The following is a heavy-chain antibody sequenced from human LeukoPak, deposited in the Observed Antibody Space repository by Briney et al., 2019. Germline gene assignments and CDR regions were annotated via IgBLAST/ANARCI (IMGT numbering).Heavy chain of an antibody. CDR1: GYTFNNYG. V-gene: IGHV1-18*01. CDR2: ISVYNGDT. J-gene: IGHJ4*02. Sequence: GASVKVSCKASGYTFNNYGISWVRQAPGQGLEWMGWISVYNGDTIYAQNLQDRVTMTTDTSRSTAYMDLRSLRSDDTAVYYCARGRRYDFWSGYYQYYFDYWGQGTLVTVSS. CDR3: ARGRRYDFWSGYYQYYFDY. D-gene: IGHD3-3*01.